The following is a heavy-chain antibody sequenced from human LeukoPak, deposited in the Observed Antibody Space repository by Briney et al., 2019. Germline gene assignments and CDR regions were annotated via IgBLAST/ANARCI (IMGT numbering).Heavy chain of an antibody. CDR2: IYYTGNT. J-gene: IGHJ4*02. CDR1: GGSIRSYY. Sequence: SETLSLTCTISGGSIRSYYWSWIRQSPGKGLEYIGYIYYTGNTNSNPSLKSRVTISSDTSKNQFSLKVNSVTAADTAVYYCARALTPGYCSGGTCSYFDYWGQGILVTVCS. V-gene: IGHV4-59*01. D-gene: IGHD2-15*01. CDR3: ARALTPGYCSGGTCSYFDY.